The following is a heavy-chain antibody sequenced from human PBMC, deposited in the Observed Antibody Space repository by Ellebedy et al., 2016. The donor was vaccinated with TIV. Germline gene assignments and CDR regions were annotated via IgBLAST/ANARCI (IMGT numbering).Heavy chain of an antibody. V-gene: IGHV3-23*01. Sequence: PGGSLRLSCAASGFRFSSYAMNWVRQAPGKGLEWVSGISDSGDTTYYPDSVKGRFTISRDNSKNSLYLQMNSLRAEDTAVYYCARDGEYYYDSSGDQGNAFDIWGQGTMVTVSS. CDR3: ARDGEYYYDSSGDQGNAFDI. J-gene: IGHJ3*02. CDR1: GFRFSSYA. CDR2: ISDSGDTT. D-gene: IGHD3-22*01.